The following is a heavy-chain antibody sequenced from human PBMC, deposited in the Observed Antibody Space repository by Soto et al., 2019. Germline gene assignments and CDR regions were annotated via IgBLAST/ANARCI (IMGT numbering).Heavy chain of an antibody. Sequence: SVKVPCKASGGTFSSYAISWVRQAPGQGLEWMGGIIPIFGTANYAQKFQGRVTITADESTSTAYMELSSLRSEDTAVYYCAARRGNTIFRVVIGQGYYYYRMDVWGQGTTVTVSS. CDR2: IIPIFGTA. CDR1: GGTFSSYA. CDR3: AARRGNTIFRVVIGQGYYYYRMDV. V-gene: IGHV1-69*13. J-gene: IGHJ6*02. D-gene: IGHD3-3*01.